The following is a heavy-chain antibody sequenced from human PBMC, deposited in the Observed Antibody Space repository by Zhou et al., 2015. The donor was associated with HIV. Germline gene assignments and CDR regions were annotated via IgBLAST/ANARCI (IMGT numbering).Heavy chain of an antibody. D-gene: IGHD4-17*01. J-gene: IGHJ6*02. CDR1: GGTFSSYA. CDR2: IIPIFGTA. CDR3: ARTGSDMTTVTKYYYYYGMDV. Sequence: QVQLVQSGAEVKKPGSSVKVSCKASGGTFSSYAISWVRQAPGQGLEWMGGIIPIFGTANYAQKSQGRVTITADESTSTVYMELSSLRSEDTAVYYCARTGSDMTTVTKYYYYYGMDVWGQGTTVTVSS. V-gene: IGHV1-69*01.